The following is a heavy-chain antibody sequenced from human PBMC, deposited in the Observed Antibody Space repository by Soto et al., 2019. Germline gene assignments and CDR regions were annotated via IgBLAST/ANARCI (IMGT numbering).Heavy chain of an antibody. CDR1: GFTFSSYA. V-gene: IGHV3-7*03. J-gene: IGHJ4*02. CDR2: IKHDGSVQ. Sequence: GGSLRLSCAASGFTFSSYAMSWVRQAPGKGLGWVADIKHDGSVQYYVDSVKGRFTISRDNAKKLLYLQMNGMRAEDTALYYCARATYSNAWYRFDLWGQGTLVTVSS. D-gene: IGHD4-4*01. CDR3: ARATYSNAWYRFDL.